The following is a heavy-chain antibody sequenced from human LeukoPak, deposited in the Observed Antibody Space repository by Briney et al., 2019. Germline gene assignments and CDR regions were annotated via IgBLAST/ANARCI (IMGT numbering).Heavy chain of an antibody. V-gene: IGHV3-23*01. CDR2: ISGSGGST. Sequence: AGGSLSLSRAASGFTFSSYTMSWVRQAPGKGLEWVSAISGSGGSTYYADSVKGRFTISRDNSKNTLYLQMNSLRAEDTAVYYCAKAQITMITGRFDSWGQGTLVTVSS. J-gene: IGHJ4*02. CDR3: AKAQITMITGRFDS. D-gene: IGHD3-22*01. CDR1: GFTFSSYT.